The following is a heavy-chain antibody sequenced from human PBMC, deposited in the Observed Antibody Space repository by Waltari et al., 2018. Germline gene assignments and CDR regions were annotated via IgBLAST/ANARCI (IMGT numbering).Heavy chain of an antibody. J-gene: IGHJ6*02. D-gene: IGHD2-15*01. Sequence: EVQLVESGGGLVQPGRSLRLSCAASGFNFYDHAMHWVRQAPGKGLEVVSGISWDSVNTGYADSVKGRFTISRDNAKNLLYLQMNNLRVEDTAFYYCGKDITPGGMDVWGRGTAVTVSS. V-gene: IGHV3-9*01. CDR3: GKDITPGGMDV. CDR1: GFNFYDHA. CDR2: ISWDSVNT.